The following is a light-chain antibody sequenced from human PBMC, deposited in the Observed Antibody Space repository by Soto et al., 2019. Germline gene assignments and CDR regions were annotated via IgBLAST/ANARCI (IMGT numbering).Light chain of an antibody. J-gene: IGKJ2*01. CDR1: QSISSW. Sequence: DIQMTQSPSTLSASVGDRATITCRASQSISSWLAWYQQKPGKAPKLLIYKASSLESGVPSRFSGSGSGTEFTLTISSLQPDDFATYYCQQHNSYPYTFGQGTKVDIK. CDR2: KAS. V-gene: IGKV1-5*03. CDR3: QQHNSYPYT.